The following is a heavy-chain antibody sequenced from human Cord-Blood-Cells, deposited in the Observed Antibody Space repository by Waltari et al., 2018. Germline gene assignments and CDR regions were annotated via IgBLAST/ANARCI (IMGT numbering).Heavy chain of an antibody. CDR2: ISYDGSNK. CDR3: AKIAAAGNTADY. D-gene: IGHD6-13*01. V-gene: IGHV3-30*18. CDR1: GFTLSSYG. J-gene: IGHJ4*02. Sequence: QMQLVESGGSVVQPGRSLRLSCAASGFTLSSYGMHWVHQAPGKGLEWVAVISYDGSNKYYADSVKGRFTISRDNSKNTLYLQMNSLRAEDTAVYYCAKIAAAGNTADYWGQGTLVTVSS.